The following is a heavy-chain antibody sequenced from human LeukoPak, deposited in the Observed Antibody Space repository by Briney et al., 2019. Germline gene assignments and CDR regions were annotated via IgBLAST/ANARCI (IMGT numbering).Heavy chain of an antibody. CDR1: IDSFSNYH. D-gene: IGHD6-6*01. CDR2: VNESGGT. V-gene: IGHV4-34*01. CDR3: AGRGTSRSSSSGRQFDY. Sequence: SETLSLTCAVYIDSFSNYHWNWIRQTPAKGMEWSGEVNESGGTNISPSLRSRVTISVDTSKNQFSLKLSSVTAADTAVYYCAGRGTSRSSSSGRQFDYWGRGTLVTVSS. J-gene: IGHJ4*02.